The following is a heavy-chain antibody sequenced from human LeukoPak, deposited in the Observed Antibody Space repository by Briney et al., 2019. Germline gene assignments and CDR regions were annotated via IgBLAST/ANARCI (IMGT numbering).Heavy chain of an antibody. CDR2: FHHSGIT. Sequence: SETLSPTCTVSGDSISSYYWSWIRQPPGKGLEWIGYFHHSGITNYDPSLQRRVTMSADTSKNQFSLELRSATAADTAVYYCARYLSIGGNAYGFDYWGQGILATVSS. V-gene: IGHV4-59*08. CDR3: ARYLSIGGNAYGFDY. CDR1: GDSISSYY. D-gene: IGHD3-10*01. J-gene: IGHJ4*02.